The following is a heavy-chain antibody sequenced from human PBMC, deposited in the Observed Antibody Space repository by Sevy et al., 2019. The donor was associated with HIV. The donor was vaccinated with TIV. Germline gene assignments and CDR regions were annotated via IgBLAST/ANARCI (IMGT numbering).Heavy chain of an antibody. CDR2: ISYDGSNK. D-gene: IGHD5-12*01. CDR3: AKGDGYNFHDYYGMDV. V-gene: IGHV3-30*18. Sequence: GGSLRLSCAASGFTFSSYGMHWVRQAPGKGLEWVAVISYDGSNKYYADSVKGRFTISRDNSKNTLYLQMNSLRAEDTAVYYCAKGDGYNFHDYYGMDVWGQGTTVTVSS. CDR1: GFTFSSYG. J-gene: IGHJ6*02.